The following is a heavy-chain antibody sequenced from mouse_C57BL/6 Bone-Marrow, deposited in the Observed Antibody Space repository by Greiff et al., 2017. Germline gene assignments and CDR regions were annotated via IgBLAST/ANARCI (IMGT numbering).Heavy chain of an antibody. Sequence: QVQLQQSGAELMKPGASVKLSCKATGYTFTGYWIEWVKQRPGHGLEWIGEILPGSGSTNYNEKFQGKATFTADTSSNTAYMQLSSLTTEDSAIYYSERWRVFTTVSYFDYWGQGTTLTVSS. CDR3: ERWRVFTTVSYFDY. V-gene: IGHV1-9*01. J-gene: IGHJ2*01. CDR1: GYTFTGYW. D-gene: IGHD1-1*01. CDR2: ILPGSGST.